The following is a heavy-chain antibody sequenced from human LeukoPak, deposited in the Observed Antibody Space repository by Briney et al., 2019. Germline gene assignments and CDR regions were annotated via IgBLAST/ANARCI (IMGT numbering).Heavy chain of an antibody. J-gene: IGHJ4*02. Sequence: GGSLGLSCAASGFTFSSYAMNWVRQAPGKGLEWVSSISGSGGRTYYADSVKGRFTISRDNSKNTLFLQMNSQRAEDTAVYYCAKEREYYDSSGYSGFDYWGQGTLVTVSS. D-gene: IGHD3-22*01. V-gene: IGHV3-23*01. CDR2: ISGSGGRT. CDR3: AKEREYYDSSGYSGFDY. CDR1: GFTFSSYA.